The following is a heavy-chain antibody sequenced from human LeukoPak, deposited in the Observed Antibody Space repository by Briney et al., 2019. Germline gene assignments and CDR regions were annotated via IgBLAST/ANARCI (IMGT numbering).Heavy chain of an antibody. D-gene: IGHD6-19*01. CDR2: IYTSGNT. Sequence: PGGSLRLSCAASGFTVSTNYMSWVRQAPGKGLEWVSIIYTSGNTYSADSVKGRFTLSRDNSKNTLYLHMYSLRAEDTAVYYCLVVISSGWYDYWGQGTLVTVSS. CDR1: GFTVSTNY. V-gene: IGHV3-53*01. J-gene: IGHJ4*02. CDR3: LVVISSGWYDY.